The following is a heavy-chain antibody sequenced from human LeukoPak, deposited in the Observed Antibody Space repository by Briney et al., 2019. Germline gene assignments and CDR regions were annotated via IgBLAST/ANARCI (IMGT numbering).Heavy chain of an antibody. CDR2: IIPIFGTA. CDR1: GGTFRTYA. Sequence: GASVKVSCKASGGTFRTYAISWVRQAPGQGLEWMGGIIPIFGTANFAQKFQGRVTITNDESTRTAYMELSSLRSEDTAVYYCASSYYDFWSGYHRFDYWGQGTLVTVSS. CDR3: ASSYYDFWSGYHRFDY. V-gene: IGHV1-69*05. J-gene: IGHJ4*02. D-gene: IGHD3-3*01.